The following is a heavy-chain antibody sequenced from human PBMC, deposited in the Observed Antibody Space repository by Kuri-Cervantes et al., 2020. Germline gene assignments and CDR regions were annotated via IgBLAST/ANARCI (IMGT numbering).Heavy chain of an antibody. CDR3: ARNYYYYYMDV. V-gene: IGHV3-7*01. CDR1: GFTFSSYW. J-gene: IGHJ6*03. CDR2: IKQDGSEK. Sequence: GGSLRLSCAASGFTFSSYWMSWVRQAPGKGLEWVANIKQDGSEKYYVDSVRGRFTISRDNAKNSLYLQMNSLRAEDTAVYYCARNYYYYYMDVWGKGTTVTVSS.